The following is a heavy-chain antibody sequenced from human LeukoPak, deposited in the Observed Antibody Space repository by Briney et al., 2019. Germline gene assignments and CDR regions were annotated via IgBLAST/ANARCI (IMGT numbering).Heavy chain of an antibody. CDR3: ATVETIL. CDR2: IIPILGIA. Sequence: SVKVSCKASGGTFSSYAISWVRQAPGQGLEWMGRIIPILGIANYAQKFQGSVTMTEDTSTDTAYMELSSLRPEDTAVYYCATVETILWGQGTLVTVSS. J-gene: IGHJ4*02. V-gene: IGHV1-69*04. D-gene: IGHD4/OR15-4a*01. CDR1: GGTFSSYA.